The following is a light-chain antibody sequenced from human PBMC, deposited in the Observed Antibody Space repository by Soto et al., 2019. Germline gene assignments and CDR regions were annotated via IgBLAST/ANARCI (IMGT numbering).Light chain of an antibody. V-gene: IGKV3-20*01. CDR3: QQYGSSPMYS. Sequence: EIVLTQSPGTLSLYPGERATLSCRASQRVSSIYLAWYQHKPGQAPRLLIYGASSRATGIPDRFSGSGSGTDFTLTISRLEPEDFAVYYCQQYGSSPMYSFGQGTKLEIK. J-gene: IGKJ2*01. CDR2: GAS. CDR1: QRVSSIY.